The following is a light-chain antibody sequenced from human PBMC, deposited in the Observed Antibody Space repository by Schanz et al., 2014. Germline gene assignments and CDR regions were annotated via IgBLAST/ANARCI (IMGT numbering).Light chain of an antibody. CDR2: RNN. CDR1: SSNIGSNY. Sequence: QSVLTQPPSASGPPGQRVTISCSGSSSNIGSNYVYWYQQLPGTAPKLLIYRNNQRPSGVPDRFSGSKSGTSASLAIRGLRSEDEADYYCAAWDDSLNGQRVFGGGTKLTVL. V-gene: IGLV1-47*01. J-gene: IGLJ3*02. CDR3: AAWDDSLNGQRV.